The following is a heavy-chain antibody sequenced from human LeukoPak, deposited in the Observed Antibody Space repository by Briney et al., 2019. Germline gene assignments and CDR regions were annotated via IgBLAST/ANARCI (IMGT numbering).Heavy chain of an antibody. Sequence: PGGSLRLSCAASGFTFSSYAMSWVRQAPGKAPEWVSGISGSGGSTYSADSVKGRFTISRDNSKNTLYLQMNSLRAEDTAVYYCAKEKSAVGNLVGAEGKVFDYWGQGTLVTVSS. CDR2: ISGSGGST. CDR3: AKEKSAVGNLVGAEGKVFDY. V-gene: IGHV3-23*01. J-gene: IGHJ4*02. D-gene: IGHD1-26*01. CDR1: GFTFSSYA.